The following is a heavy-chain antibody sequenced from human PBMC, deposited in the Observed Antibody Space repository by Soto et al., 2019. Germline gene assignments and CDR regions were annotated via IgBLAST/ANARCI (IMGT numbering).Heavy chain of an antibody. V-gene: IGHV4-31*03. D-gene: IGHD6-19*01. J-gene: IGHJ4*02. CDR2: INHNSGNT. CDR1: GGSITSAGDY. CDR3: ARESGSGWHALDY. Sequence: QVQLQESGPGLLKPSETLSLTCTVSGGSITSAGDYWSWIRQHPGKGLVWIGYINHNSGNTYYTPSLKSRVTISVETSKNQLSLKLTSVTAADTAVYYCARESGSGWHALDYWGQGTLVTVSS.